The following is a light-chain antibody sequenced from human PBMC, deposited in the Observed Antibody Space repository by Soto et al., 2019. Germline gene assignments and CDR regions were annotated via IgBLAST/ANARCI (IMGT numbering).Light chain of an antibody. CDR3: CSYAGSSTYV. V-gene: IGLV2-23*02. CDR2: EVS. J-gene: IGLJ1*01. CDR1: SSDFGSYNL. Sequence: QSALTQPASVSGSPGQAITSSCTGTSSDFGSYNLVSWYQQHPGKAPKLMIYEVSKRPSGVSNRFSGSKSGNTASLTISGLQVEDEADYYCCSYAGSSTYVFGTGTKLTFL.